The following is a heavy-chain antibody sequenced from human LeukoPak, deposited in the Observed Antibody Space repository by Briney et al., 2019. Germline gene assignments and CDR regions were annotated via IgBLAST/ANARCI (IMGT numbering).Heavy chain of an antibody. J-gene: IGHJ4*02. CDR1: GFTFSSYA. CDR3: ARGVLRYFDWPDY. Sequence: GGSLRLSCAASGFTFSSYAMHWFRQAPGKGLDWVAVISFVGSNKYYADSVKGRFTISRDNSKNTLYLQMNSLRAEDTAVYYCARGVLRYFDWPDYWGQGTLVTVSS. D-gene: IGHD3-9*01. CDR2: ISFVGSNK. V-gene: IGHV3-30*04.